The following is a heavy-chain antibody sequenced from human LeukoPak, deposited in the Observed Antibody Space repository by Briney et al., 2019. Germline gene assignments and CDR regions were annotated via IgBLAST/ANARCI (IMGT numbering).Heavy chain of an antibody. CDR1: GFTFSSYS. V-gene: IGHV3-48*02. Sequence: GGSLRLSCAASGFTFSSYSMHWVRPAPGKGRAWVSYISRRSHPIYYAACLRSRFTVSRDNAKNSLYLERSRLRDEDTAVYYCARGWGGTLGWYGLGGQGNLVTV. CDR2: ISRRSHPI. D-gene: IGHD2-15*01. J-gene: IGHJ4*02. CDR3: ARGWGGTLGWYGL.